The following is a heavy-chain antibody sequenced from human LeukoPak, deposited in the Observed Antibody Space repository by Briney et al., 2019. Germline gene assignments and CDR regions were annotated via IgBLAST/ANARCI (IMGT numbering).Heavy chain of an antibody. CDR3: ARTRDFWNGYFDY. Sequence: SQTLSLTCAVSGHSITSGTYYWSWIRQPPGKGLEWTGYILHSGSTYYNPSLKSRVTISVDTSKSQFSLKRSSVTAADTAVYFCARTRDFWNGYFDYWGQGILVTVS. V-gene: IGHV4-30-2*01. CDR2: ILHSGST. CDR1: GHSITSGTYY. J-gene: IGHJ4*02. D-gene: IGHD3-3*01.